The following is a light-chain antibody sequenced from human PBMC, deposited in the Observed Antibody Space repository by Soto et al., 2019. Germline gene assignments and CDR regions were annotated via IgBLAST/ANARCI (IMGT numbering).Light chain of an antibody. J-gene: IGKJ1*01. CDR3: QQYNNWPPDRT. V-gene: IGKV3-15*01. CDR1: QSVGSN. CDR2: GAS. Sequence: EKVMTQSPATLSVSPGERATLSCRASQSVGSNLAWYQQKPGQAPRLLIYGASTRGTGIPARFSGSGSGTEFTLTISSLQSEDFAIYFCQQYNNWPPDRTFGQGTKVEIK.